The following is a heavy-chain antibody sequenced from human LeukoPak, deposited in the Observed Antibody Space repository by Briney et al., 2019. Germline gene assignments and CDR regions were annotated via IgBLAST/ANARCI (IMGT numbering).Heavy chain of an antibody. CDR3: ARDGDYYDSSGLGPDY. CDR2: ISAYNGNT. V-gene: IGHV1-18*01. D-gene: IGHD3-22*01. Sequence: ASVKVSCKASGYTFTSYGISWVRQAHGQGLEWMGWISAYNGNTNYAQKLQGRVTMTTDTSTSTACMELRSLRSDDTAVYYCARDGDYYDSSGLGPDYWGQGTLVTVSS. J-gene: IGHJ4*02. CDR1: GYTFTSYG.